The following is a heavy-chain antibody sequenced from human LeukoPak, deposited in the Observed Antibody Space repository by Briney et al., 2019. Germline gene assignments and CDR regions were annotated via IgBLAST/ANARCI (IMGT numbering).Heavy chain of an antibody. Sequence: GGSLRLSCAASGFTFDDYAMHWVRQAPGKGLEWVSGISGSGGSTYYADSVKGRFTISRDNSKNTLYLQMNSLRAEDTAVYYCAKDNGIVAPSIPLDYWGQGTLVTVSS. CDR3: AKDNGIVAPSIPLDY. J-gene: IGHJ4*02. D-gene: IGHD5-12*01. CDR2: ISGSGGST. CDR1: GFTFDDYA. V-gene: IGHV3-23*01.